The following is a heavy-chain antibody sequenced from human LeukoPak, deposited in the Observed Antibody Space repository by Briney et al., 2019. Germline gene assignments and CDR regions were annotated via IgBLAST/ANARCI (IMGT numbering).Heavy chain of an antibody. Sequence: GGSLRFSCAVSGFTLSSYAMSWVRQAPEKGMEWVSAISGSGGGTYYADTVKGRFTISRANSQNTLYLQMNSLRAADTAVYYCVKDKSNRYTSYWYFELWGRGTLVTVTS. V-gene: IGHV3-23*01. D-gene: IGHD1-14*01. CDR2: ISGSGGGT. CDR1: GFTLSSYA. CDR3: VKDKSNRYTSYWYFEL. J-gene: IGHJ2*01.